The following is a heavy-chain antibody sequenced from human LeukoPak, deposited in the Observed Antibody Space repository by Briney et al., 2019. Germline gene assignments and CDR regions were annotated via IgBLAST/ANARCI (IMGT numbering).Heavy chain of an antibody. CDR2: IYTSGST. CDR1: GGSISSGSYY. J-gene: IGHJ6*03. CDR3: ARGRFGIVSYYYMDV. V-gene: IGHV4-61*02. Sequence: MPSETLSLTCTVSGGSISSGSYYWSWIRQPAGKGLEWIGRIYTSGSTSYNPSLKSRVTISVDTSKNQFSLKLSSVTAADTAVYYCARGRFGIVSYYYMDVWDKGTTVTVSS. D-gene: IGHD3-22*01.